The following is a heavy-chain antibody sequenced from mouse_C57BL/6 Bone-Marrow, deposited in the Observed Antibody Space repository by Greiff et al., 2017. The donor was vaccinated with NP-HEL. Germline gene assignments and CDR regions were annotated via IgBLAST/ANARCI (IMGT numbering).Heavy chain of an antibody. D-gene: IGHD2-12*01. CDR3: ANHSWGYWYFDV. CDR1: GYTFTDYY. V-gene: IGHV1-26*01. Sequence: VQLQQSGPELVKPGASVKISCKASGYTFTDYYMNWVKQSHGKSLEWIGDINPNNGGTSYNQKFKGKATLTVDKSSSTAYMELRSLTSEDSAVYYCANHSWGYWYFDVWGTGTTVTVSS. CDR2: INPNNGGT. J-gene: IGHJ1*03.